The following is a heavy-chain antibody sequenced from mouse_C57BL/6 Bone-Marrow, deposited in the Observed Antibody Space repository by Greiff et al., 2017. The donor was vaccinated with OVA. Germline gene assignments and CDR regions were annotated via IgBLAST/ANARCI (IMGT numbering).Heavy chain of an antibody. Sequence: VQLQESDAELVKPGASVKISCKASGYTFTDYTIHWMKQRPEQGLEWIGYIYPRDGSTKYNEKFKGKATLTADKSSSTAYMQLNSLTSEDSAVYYCAGRVDYYAMDYWGQGTSVTVSS. D-gene: IGHD1-1*01. CDR2: IYPRDGST. J-gene: IGHJ4*01. CDR3: AGRVDYYAMDY. V-gene: IGHV1-78*01. CDR1: GYTFTDYT.